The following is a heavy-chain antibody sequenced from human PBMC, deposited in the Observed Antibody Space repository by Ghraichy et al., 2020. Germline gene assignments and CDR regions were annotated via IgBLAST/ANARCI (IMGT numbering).Heavy chain of an antibody. CDR3: ALDYYYMDV. CDR1: GFSFSSYA. CDR2: ISSGSDTI. Sequence: ETLSLTCAASGFSFSSYAMNWVRQAPGKGLEWVSYISSGSDTIYYADSVKGRFTISRNNAKNSLYLQMNSLRAEDTAVYYCALDYYYMDVWGKGTTVTVSS. V-gene: IGHV3-48*01. J-gene: IGHJ6*03.